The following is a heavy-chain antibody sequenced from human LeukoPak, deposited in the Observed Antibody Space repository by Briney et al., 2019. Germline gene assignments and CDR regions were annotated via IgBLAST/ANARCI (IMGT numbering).Heavy chain of an antibody. CDR2: ISAYNGNT. D-gene: IGHD3-3*01. Sequence: GASVKVSCKASGYTFTSYGISWVRQDPGQGLEWMGWISAYNGNTNYAQKLQGRVTMTTDTSTSTAYMELRSLRSDDTAVYYCARGDFWSDTNPPSFDYWGQGTLVTVSS. CDR1: GYTFTSYG. J-gene: IGHJ4*02. V-gene: IGHV1-18*01. CDR3: ARGDFWSDTNPPSFDY.